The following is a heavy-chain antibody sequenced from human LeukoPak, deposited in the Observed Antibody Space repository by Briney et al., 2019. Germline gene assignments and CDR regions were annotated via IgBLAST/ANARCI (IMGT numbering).Heavy chain of an antibody. CDR3: ARATYDSSAVDAFDI. D-gene: IGHD3-22*01. CDR2: IWYDGSNK. CDR1: GFTFSSYG. V-gene: IGHV3-33*01. J-gene: IGHJ3*02. Sequence: PGGSLRLSCAASGFTFSSYGMHWVRQAPGKGLEWVAVIWYDGSNKYYADSVKGRFTISRDNSKNTLYLQMNTLRAEDTAVYYCARATYDSSAVDAFDIWGQGTMVTVSP.